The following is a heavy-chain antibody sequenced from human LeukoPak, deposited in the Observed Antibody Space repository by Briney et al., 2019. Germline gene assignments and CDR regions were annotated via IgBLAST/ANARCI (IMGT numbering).Heavy chain of an antibody. J-gene: IGHJ6*03. CDR1: GGSISSYY. CDR2: IYTSGST. V-gene: IGHV4-4*07. CDR3: AREMSYYYYMDV. Sequence: SETLSLTCTVSGGSISSYYWSWIRQPAGKGLEWIGRIYTSGSTNYNPSLKSRVTMSVDTSKSQLSLKLSSVTAADTAVYYCAREMSYYYYMDVWGKGTTVTVSS.